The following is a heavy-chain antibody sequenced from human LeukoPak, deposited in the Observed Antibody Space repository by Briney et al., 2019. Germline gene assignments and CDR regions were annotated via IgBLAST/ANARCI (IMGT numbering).Heavy chain of an antibody. J-gene: IGHJ3*02. CDR3: ARGPHYYGRDQLAFDI. CDR2: MNPNSGNT. Sequence: ASVKVSCKASGYTFTSYDINWVRQATGQGLEWMGWMNPNSGNTGYAQKFQGRVTMTRNTSISTAYMELSSLRSEDTAVYYCARGPHYYGRDQLAFDIWGQGTMVTVSS. D-gene: IGHD3-10*01. CDR1: GYTFTSYD. V-gene: IGHV1-8*01.